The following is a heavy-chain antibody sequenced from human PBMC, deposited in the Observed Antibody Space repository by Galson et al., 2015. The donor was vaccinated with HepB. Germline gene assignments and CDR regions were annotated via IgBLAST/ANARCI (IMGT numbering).Heavy chain of an antibody. V-gene: IGHV1-69*06. CDR2: IIPIFGTA. D-gene: IGHD2-2*01. J-gene: IGHJ3*02. CDR1: GGTFSSYA. Sequence: SGGTFSSYAISWVRQAPGQGLEWMGGIIPIFGTANYAQKFQGRVTITADTSTDTAYMELSSLRSEDTAVYYCATASDLPDAFDIWGQGTMVTVSS. CDR3: ATASDLPDAFDI.